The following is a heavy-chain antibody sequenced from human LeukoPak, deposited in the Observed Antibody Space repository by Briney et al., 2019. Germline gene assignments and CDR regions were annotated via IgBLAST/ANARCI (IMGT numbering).Heavy chain of an antibody. J-gene: IGHJ4*02. D-gene: IGHD3-22*01. V-gene: IGHV1-18*01. CDR3: ARGPPNFEEPGSGYPRTFDY. CDR2: ISAHNGNT. CDR1: GYTFTSYG. Sequence: GASVKVSCKASGYTFTSYGISWVRQAPGQGLEWMGWISAHNGNTNYAQKLQGRVTMTTDTSTSTAYMELRSLRSDDTAVYYCARGPPNFEEPGSGYPRTFDYWGQGTLVTVSS.